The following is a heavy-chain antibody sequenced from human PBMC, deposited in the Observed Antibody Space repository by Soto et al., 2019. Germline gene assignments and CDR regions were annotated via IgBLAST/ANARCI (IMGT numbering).Heavy chain of an antibody. CDR1: GGPLNCEA. Sequence: SEDSGGPLNCEAIRSVCQDPKQGLEWMGGIIPIFGTANYAQKFQGRVTITADESTSTAYMELSSLRSEDTAVYYCARDVHNYDFWSGRYYGMDVWGQGTTDTVSS. CDR3: ARDVHNYDFWSGRYYGMDV. J-gene: IGHJ6*02. V-gene: IGHV1-69*01. CDR2: IIPIFGTA. D-gene: IGHD3-3*01.